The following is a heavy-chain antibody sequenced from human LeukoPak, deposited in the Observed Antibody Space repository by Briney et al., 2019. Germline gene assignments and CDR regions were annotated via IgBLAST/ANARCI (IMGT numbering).Heavy chain of an antibody. CDR3: ARDWVTVTNAGSHYYGMDV. CDR1: GFTFSSYA. D-gene: IGHD4-17*01. Sequence: GGSLRLSCAASGFTFSSYAMSWVRQAPGKGLEWVSAISGSGGSTYYADSVKGRFTISRDNSKNTLYLQMNSLRDEDTAVYYCARDWVTVTNAGSHYYGMDVWGQGTTVTVSS. J-gene: IGHJ6*02. CDR2: ISGSGGST. V-gene: IGHV3-23*01.